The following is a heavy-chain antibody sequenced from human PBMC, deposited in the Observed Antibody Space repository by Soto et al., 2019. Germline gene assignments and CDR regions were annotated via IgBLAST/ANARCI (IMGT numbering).Heavy chain of an antibody. CDR2: IYSGGYT. J-gene: IGHJ4*02. CDR3: AAHAGGGGY. V-gene: IGHV3-53*01. Sequence: EVQLVESGGGLIQPGGSLRLSCAVSGFTVSNNYMSWVRQAPGKGLEGVSVIYSGGYTAYGDSVKGRFTISRDNSKNTLYLQRKSLGAGGPGGFFCAAHAGGGGYWGQGTLVTVSS. D-gene: IGHD3-10*01. CDR1: GFTVSNNY.